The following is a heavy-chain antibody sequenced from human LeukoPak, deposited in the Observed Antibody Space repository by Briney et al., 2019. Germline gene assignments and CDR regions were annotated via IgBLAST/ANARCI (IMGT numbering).Heavy chain of an antibody. CDR1: GFTLSSYV. Sequence: GGSLRLSCAASGFTLSSYVMTWVRQAPGKGLEWVSTISGSGDSTYYADSVKGRFTISRDNSKNTLYLQMNSLRAEDAAVYYCAKDRSGWYYFDYWGQGTLVTVSS. V-gene: IGHV3-23*01. CDR3: AKDRSGWYYFDY. D-gene: IGHD6-19*01. CDR2: ISGSGDST. J-gene: IGHJ4*02.